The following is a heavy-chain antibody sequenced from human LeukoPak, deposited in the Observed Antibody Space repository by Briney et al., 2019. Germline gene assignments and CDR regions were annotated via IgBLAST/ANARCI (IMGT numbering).Heavy chain of an antibody. CDR1: GFTFSSYW. D-gene: IGHD3-22*01. J-gene: IGHJ4*02. CDR2: ISDGGSTT. V-gene: IGHV3-74*01. CDR3: SRSAYYDGSGNYYDY. Sequence: PGGSLRLSCAASGFTFSSYWMHWVRQAPGKGLVWVSRISDGGSTTTYADSVKGRFTISRDNAKNTLYLQMNGLRAEDMAVYYCSRSAYYDGSGNYYDYWGQGTLVTVSS.